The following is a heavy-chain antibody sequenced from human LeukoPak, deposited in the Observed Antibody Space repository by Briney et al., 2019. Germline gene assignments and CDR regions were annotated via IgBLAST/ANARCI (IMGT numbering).Heavy chain of an antibody. J-gene: IGHJ4*01. D-gene: IGHD3-3*01. Sequence: SETLSLTCTVSGASIRSHYWNWIRQTAGEGLEWIGRIYNNRNPDYNPSLKSRVTISVDTSKNQLSLKMTSVTVADTALYYCVRESVFGSRYYFDYWGHGILVTVSS. CDR3: VRESVFGSRYYFDY. CDR1: GASIRSHY. CDR2: IYNNRNP. V-gene: IGHV4-4*07.